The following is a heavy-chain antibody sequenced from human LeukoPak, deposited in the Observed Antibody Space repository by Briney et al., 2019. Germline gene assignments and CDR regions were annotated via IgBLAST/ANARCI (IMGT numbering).Heavy chain of an antibody. D-gene: IGHD3-3*01. CDR2: IYHSGST. CDR3: ARVAVYDFWSGYYSDY. Sequence: SETLSLTCTVSGGSISSGGYYWSWIRQPPGKGLEWIGYIYHSGSTYYNPSLKSRVTISVDRSKNQSSLKLSSVTAADTAVYYCARVAVYDFWSGYYSDYWGQGTLVTVSS. J-gene: IGHJ4*02. V-gene: IGHV4-30-2*01. CDR1: GGSISSGGYY.